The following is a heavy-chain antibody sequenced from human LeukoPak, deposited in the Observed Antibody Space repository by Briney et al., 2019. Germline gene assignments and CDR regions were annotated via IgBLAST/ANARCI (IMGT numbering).Heavy chain of an antibody. Sequence: GGSLRLSCAASGFTFSSYEMNWVRQAPGKGLEWVSYISSSGSTIYYADSVKGRFTISRDNAKNSLYLQMNSLRAEDTAVYYCARDLDYGDSGTWFDPWGQGTLVTVSS. CDR2: ISSSGSTI. CDR3: ARDLDYGDSGTWFDP. D-gene: IGHD4-17*01. V-gene: IGHV3-48*03. J-gene: IGHJ5*02. CDR1: GFTFSSYE.